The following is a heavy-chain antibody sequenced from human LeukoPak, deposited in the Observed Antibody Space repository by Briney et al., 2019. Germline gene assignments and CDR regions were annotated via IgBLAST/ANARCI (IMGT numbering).Heavy chain of an antibody. CDR2: ISSSAYTM. Sequence: GGSLRLSCEASGFTLSDYHMSWIRQAPGKGLEWVSQISSSAYTMHHANSVKGRFTISRDNPKNSLSLQMNSLRADDTAVYYCARLNGHYSRGVDYWGQGTLVTVSS. D-gene: IGHD2-15*01. V-gene: IGHV3-11*01. CDR1: GFTLSDYH. CDR3: ARLNGHYSRGVDY. J-gene: IGHJ4*02.